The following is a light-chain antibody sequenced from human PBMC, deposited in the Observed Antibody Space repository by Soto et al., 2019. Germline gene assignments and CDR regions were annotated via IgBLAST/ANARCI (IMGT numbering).Light chain of an antibody. V-gene: IGKV1-39*01. Sequence: DIQMAQSPSSLSASVGDRVTIACRSSHTINIYLNWYQQKPGQAPKLLIHTASTVHSGVPSRFSGSGSGTDFTLTTNNLHPEYFATYYCQQSYSSVRTFGQGTKVEL. CDR1: HTINIY. J-gene: IGKJ1*01. CDR3: QQSYSSVRT. CDR2: TAS.